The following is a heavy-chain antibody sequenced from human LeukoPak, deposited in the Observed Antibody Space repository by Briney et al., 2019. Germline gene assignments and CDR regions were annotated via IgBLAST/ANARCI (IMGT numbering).Heavy chain of an antibody. CDR3: AKGDTTWEALPDD. J-gene: IGHJ4*01. CDR1: GFTFSGYT. V-gene: IGHV3-23*01. Sequence: GGSLRLSCAASGFTFSGYTMSWVRQAPGKGLEWVSAISGSGGRTYYADSVKGRFTNSRDKTKNTLYLQMMSLRAEDTAVYYCAKGDTTWEALPDDGGQASLLTVSS. D-gene: IGHD1-26*01. CDR2: ISGSGGRT.